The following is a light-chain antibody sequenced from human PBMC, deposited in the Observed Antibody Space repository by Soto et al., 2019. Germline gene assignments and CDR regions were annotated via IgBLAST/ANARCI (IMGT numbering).Light chain of an antibody. CDR2: TAS. Sequence: DIQMTQSPSTLSASVGDRVTITCRASQSINRWLAWYQQKPGKAPKLLIYTASNLQNGVPSRFSGSGSDTEFTLTISSLRPDDFATFFCQQYSSYSWTFGQGTKVEIQ. J-gene: IGKJ1*01. V-gene: IGKV1-5*03. CDR3: QQYSSYSWT. CDR1: QSINRW.